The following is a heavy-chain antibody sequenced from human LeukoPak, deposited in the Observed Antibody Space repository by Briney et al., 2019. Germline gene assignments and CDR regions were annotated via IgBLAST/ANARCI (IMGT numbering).Heavy chain of an antibody. J-gene: IGHJ4*02. D-gene: IGHD3-3*01. CDR1: GFTFSSYA. V-gene: IGHV3-23*01. Sequence: GGSLRLSCAASGFTFSSYAMSWARQAPGKGLEWVSAISGSGGSTYYADSVKGRFTISRDNSKNTLYLQMNSLRAEDTAVYYCAKDFGVTPYYFDYWGQGTLVTVSS. CDR3: AKDFGVTPYYFDY. CDR2: ISGSGGST.